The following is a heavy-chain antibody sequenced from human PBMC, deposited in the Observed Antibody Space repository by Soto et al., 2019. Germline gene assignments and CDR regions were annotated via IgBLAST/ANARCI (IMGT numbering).Heavy chain of an antibody. V-gene: IGHV3-30-3*01. CDR2: ISYDGSNK. CDR1: GFTFSSYA. D-gene: IGHD3-3*01. CDR3: AIFTGGLGVVISTLRIDYGMDV. Sequence: GGSLRLSCAASGFTFSSYAMHWVRQAPGKGLEWVAVISYDGSNKYYADSVKGRFTISRDNSKNTLYLQMNSLRAEDTAVYYCAIFTGGLGVVISTLRIDYGMDVWGQGTTVTAP. J-gene: IGHJ6*02.